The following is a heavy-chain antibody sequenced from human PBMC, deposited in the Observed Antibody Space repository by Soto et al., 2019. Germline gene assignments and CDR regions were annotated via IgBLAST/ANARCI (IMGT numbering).Heavy chain of an antibody. CDR3: AHSGSSSWYWYFDY. J-gene: IGHJ4*02. CDR2: IYWNDDK. Sequence: QITLKESGPTLVKPAQTLTLTCTFSGFSLSTSGVGVGWIRQPPGKALEWLALIYWNDDKRYSPSLKSRLTITKDTSKNQVVLTMTNMDPVDTATYYCAHSGSSSWYWYFDYWGQGTLVTVSS. CDR1: GFSLSTSGVG. D-gene: IGHD6-13*01. V-gene: IGHV2-5*01.